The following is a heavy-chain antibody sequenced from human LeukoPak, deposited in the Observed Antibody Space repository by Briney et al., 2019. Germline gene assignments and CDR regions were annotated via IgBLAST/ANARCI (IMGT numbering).Heavy chain of an antibody. CDR2: ISGSGGST. CDR1: GFTFSSYA. Sequence: GGSLRLSCAASGFTFSSYAMHWVRQAPGKGLEWVPAISGSGGSTYYADSVKGRFTIPRDNSKNTLYLQMNSLRAEDTAVYYCAVYQLPMYYFDYWGQGTLVTVSS. J-gene: IGHJ4*02. D-gene: IGHD2-2*01. V-gene: IGHV3-23*01. CDR3: AVYQLPMYYFDY.